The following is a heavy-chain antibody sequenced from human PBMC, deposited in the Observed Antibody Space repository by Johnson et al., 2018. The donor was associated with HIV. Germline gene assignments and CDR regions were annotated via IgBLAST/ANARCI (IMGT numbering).Heavy chain of an antibody. V-gene: IGHV3-9*01. J-gene: IGHJ3*02. CDR1: GFTFDDYA. Sequence: VQVVESGGGLVQPGRSLRLSCAASGFTFDDYAMHWVRQAPGKGLEWVSGISWNSGSIGYAASVKGRFTISRDDAKNSLYLQMNSLRAEDAALYYCAKDIRVRGGATSDAFDIWGQGTMVTVSS. CDR3: AKDIRVRGGATSDAFDI. D-gene: IGHD1-26*01. CDR2: ISWNSGSI.